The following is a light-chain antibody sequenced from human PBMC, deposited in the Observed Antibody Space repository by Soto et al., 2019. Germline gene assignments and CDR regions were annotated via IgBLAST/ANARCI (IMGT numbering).Light chain of an antibody. J-gene: IGKJ2*01. CDR1: QSVSSN. Sequence: EIVMTQSPATLSVSPGERATLSCRASQSVSSNLAWYQQKPGQAPRLLINDASTRATGIPARFSGSGSATEFTLTISILQSEDFAVYYCQQYYNWPLYTFGQGTKLEIK. CDR3: QQYYNWPLYT. V-gene: IGKV3-15*01. CDR2: DAS.